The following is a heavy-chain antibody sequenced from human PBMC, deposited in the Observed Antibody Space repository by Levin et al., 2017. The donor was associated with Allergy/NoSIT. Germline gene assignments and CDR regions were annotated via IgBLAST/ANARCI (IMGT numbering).Heavy chain of an antibody. J-gene: IGHJ4*02. Sequence: ASVKVSCAASGFTFSSYAMSWVRQAPGRGLEWVSTITGSGGSTYYADSVKGRFAISRDNSKNTLYLQMNSLRAEDTAIYYCAKYYGASVAFFDYWGQGTLVTVSS. CDR1: GFTFSSYA. D-gene: IGHD4-17*01. CDR2: ITGSGGST. V-gene: IGHV3-23*01. CDR3: AKYYGASVAFFDY.